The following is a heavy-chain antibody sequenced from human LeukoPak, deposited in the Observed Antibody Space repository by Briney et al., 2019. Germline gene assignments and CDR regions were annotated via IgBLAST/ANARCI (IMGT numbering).Heavy chain of an antibody. CDR2: IPYDGSNK. CDR1: GFTYSSYG. J-gene: IGHJ5*02. D-gene: IGHD3-10*01. V-gene: IGHV3-30*02. Sequence: GGSLRLSCAAPGFTYSSYGMHWVRQAPGKGLEWVAVIPYDGSNKYYADSVKGRFTISRDNSKNTLYLQMNSLRAEDTAVYYCATSYYGSGSYYNRNWFDPWGQGTLVTVSS. CDR3: ATSYYGSGSYYNRNWFDP.